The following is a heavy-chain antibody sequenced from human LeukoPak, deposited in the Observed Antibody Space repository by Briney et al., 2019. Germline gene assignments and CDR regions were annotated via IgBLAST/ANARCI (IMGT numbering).Heavy chain of an antibody. CDR2: IYTSGST. CDR1: GGSISSGSYY. J-gene: IGHJ6*04. CDR3: ARVLRFLEWSYPDV. D-gene: IGHD3-3*01. Sequence: NPSQTLSLTCTVSGGSISSGSYYWSWIRQPAGKGLEWIGRIYTSGSTNYNPSLKSRVTISVDTSKNQLSLKLSSVTAADTAVYYCARVLRFLEWSYPDVWGKGTTVTVSS. V-gene: IGHV4-61*02.